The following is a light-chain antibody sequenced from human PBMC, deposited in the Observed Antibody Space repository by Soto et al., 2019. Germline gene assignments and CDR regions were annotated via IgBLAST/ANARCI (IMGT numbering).Light chain of an antibody. CDR3: AAWDGSLKEYV. CDR1: TSNILRNY. J-gene: IGLJ1*01. Sequence: QSVLTQPPSASGNPGQRLTISCSGSTSNILRNYVYWYRQLPGTAPRLLISMNDQRPSGVPDRISGSKSGTSASLAISGLQSEDEADYYCAAWDGSLKEYVFGTGTKVTVL. CDR2: MND. V-gene: IGLV1-47*01.